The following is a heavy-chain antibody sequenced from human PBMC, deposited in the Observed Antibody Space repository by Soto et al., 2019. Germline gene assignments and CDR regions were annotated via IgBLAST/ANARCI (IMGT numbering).Heavy chain of an antibody. D-gene: IGHD1-26*01. CDR1: GFSVSSNY. CDR3: ARHRHPRGTVGATSPLDP. Sequence: PGGSLRLSCAISGFSVSSNYLSWVRQAPGKGLEWVSVHYSGGSTYYADSVQGRFTTSRDKSNNTPYLQMRRVRAEDTAVYFCARHRHPRGTVGATSPLDPWGQGTQVTVSS. J-gene: IGHJ5*02. CDR2: HYSGGST. V-gene: IGHV3-53*01.